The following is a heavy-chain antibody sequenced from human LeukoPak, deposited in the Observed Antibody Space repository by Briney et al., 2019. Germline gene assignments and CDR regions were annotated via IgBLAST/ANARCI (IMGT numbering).Heavy chain of an antibody. CDR1: GFIFRNFW. CDR2: INSDGSST. J-gene: IGHJ2*01. CDR3: ARRYCSGGSCYSGWHFDP. Sequence: GGSLRLSCAASGFIFRNFWMHWVRQAPGKGLVWVSRINSDGSSTDYADSVKGRFTISRDNAKNTLYLQMNSLRAEDTAVYHCARRYCSGGSCYSGWHFDPWGRGTLVTVSS. D-gene: IGHD2-15*01. V-gene: IGHV3-74*01.